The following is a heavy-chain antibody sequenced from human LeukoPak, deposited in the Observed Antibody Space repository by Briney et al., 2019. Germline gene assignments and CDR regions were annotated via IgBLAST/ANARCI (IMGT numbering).Heavy chain of an antibody. D-gene: IGHD6-19*01. CDR3: ARSTSSGWYASGY. CDR2: INPNSGGT. J-gene: IGHJ4*02. V-gene: IGHV1-2*02. Sequence: ASVKVSCKASGYTFTGYYMHWVRQAPGQGLEWMGWINPNSGGTNYAQKFQGRVTMTRDTSISTAYMELSRLRADDTAVYYCARSTSSGWYASGYWGQGTLVTVSS. CDR1: GYTFTGYY.